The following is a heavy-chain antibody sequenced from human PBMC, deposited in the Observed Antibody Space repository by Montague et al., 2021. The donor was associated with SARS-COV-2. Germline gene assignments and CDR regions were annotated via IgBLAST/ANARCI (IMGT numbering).Heavy chain of an antibody. D-gene: IGHD3-9*01. V-gene: IGHV2-70*11. Sequence: VKPTQTLTLTCTFSGFSLSTSGMCVSRIRQPPGKALEWLARIDWDDDKYYSTSLKTRLTISKDTSKNQVVLTMTNMDPVDTATYYCARTHYDILPGYYYDMDVWGQGTTVTVSS. CDR2: IDWDDDK. CDR1: GFSLSTSGMC. CDR3: ARTHYDILPGYYYDMDV. J-gene: IGHJ6*02.